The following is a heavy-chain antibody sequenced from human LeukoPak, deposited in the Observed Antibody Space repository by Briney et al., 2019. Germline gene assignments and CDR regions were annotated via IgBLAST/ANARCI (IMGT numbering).Heavy chain of an antibody. Sequence: GSLRLSCTASGFTFSSYNMNWVRQAPGKGLEWVSYISSSSSTIYYADSVKGRFTISRDNAKNSLYVQMNSLRDEDTAVYYCAREHSSSSGSVSDFWGQGTLVTVSS. CDR2: ISSSSSTI. V-gene: IGHV3-48*02. J-gene: IGHJ4*02. CDR1: GFTFSSYN. D-gene: IGHD6-6*01. CDR3: AREHSSSSGSVSDF.